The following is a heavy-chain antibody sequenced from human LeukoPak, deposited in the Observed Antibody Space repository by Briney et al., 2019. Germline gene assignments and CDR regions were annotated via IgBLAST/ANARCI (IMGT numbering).Heavy chain of an antibody. CDR1: GFTFSSYS. CDR2: ISSSSSYI. J-gene: IGHJ4*02. V-gene: IGHV3-21*04. Sequence: GGSLRRSCAASGFTFSSYSMNWVRQAPGKGLEWVSSISSSSSYIYYADSVKGRFTISRDNAKNTLYLQMNSLRAEDTAVYYCARYISKGGSYHGDYWGQGTLVTVSS. D-gene: IGHD1-26*01. CDR3: ARYISKGGSYHGDY.